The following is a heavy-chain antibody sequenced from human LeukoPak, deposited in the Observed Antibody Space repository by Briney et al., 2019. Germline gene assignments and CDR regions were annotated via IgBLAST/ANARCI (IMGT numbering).Heavy chain of an antibody. V-gene: IGHV3-53*01. CDR2: TYSGGTT. D-gene: IGHD2-2*01. CDR1: GFTVSSNY. J-gene: IGHJ4*02. Sequence: GGSLRLSCAASGFTVSSNYVSWVRQAPGKGLEWVSVTYSGGTTYYGDSVKGRFTISRDNSKNTLYLQMNSLRAEDTAVYYCASPGVPAATGTKYYFDYWGQGTLVTVSS. CDR3: ASPGVPAATGTKYYFDY.